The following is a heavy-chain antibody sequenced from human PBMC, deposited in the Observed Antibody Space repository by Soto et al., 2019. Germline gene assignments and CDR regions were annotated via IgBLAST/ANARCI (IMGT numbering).Heavy chain of an antibody. J-gene: IGHJ3*02. D-gene: IGHD3-22*01. Sequence: GASVKVSCKASGFISWVRQAPGQGLEWMGWIGTYNGNTNYAQKFQGRVTITTDTSTSTAYMELRSLRSDDTAVYYCARDRNYYDSSGHAFDIWG. CDR2: IGTYNGNT. CDR1: GF. CDR3: ARDRNYYDSSGHAFDI. V-gene: IGHV1-18*01.